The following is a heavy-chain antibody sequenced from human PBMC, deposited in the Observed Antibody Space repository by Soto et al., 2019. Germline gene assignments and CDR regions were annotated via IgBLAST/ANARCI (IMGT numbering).Heavy chain of an antibody. CDR2: IYYSGST. D-gene: IGHD2-15*01. CDR1: GCSISSGGYY. Sequence: SETLSLTCTFSGCSISSGGYYWSWIRQHPGKGLEWIGYIYYSGSTYYNPSLKSRVTISVDTSKNQFSLKLSSVTAADTAVYYCARVGCSDGSCYLFDYWGQGTLVTVSS. CDR3: ARVGCSDGSCYLFDY. V-gene: IGHV4-31*03. J-gene: IGHJ4*02.